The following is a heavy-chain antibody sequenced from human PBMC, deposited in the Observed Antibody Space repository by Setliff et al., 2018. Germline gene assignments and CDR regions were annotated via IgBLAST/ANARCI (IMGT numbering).Heavy chain of an antibody. J-gene: IGHJ6*03. Sequence: SVKVSCKASGGTFSSYGISWVRQAPGQELEWLGGTIPNFGTTNYAQEFQGRVTIITDESTSTAYMELSSLRFEDTAVYYCAREGVDTRSSTDYRYYMDVWGKGTTVTVSS. V-gene: IGHV1-69*05. CDR2: TIPNFGTT. CDR3: AREGVDTRSSTDYRYYMDV. CDR1: GGTFSSYG. D-gene: IGHD5-18*01.